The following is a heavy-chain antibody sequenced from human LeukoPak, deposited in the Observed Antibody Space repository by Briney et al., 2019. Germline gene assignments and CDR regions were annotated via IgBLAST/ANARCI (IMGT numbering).Heavy chain of an antibody. CDR2: ISYDGSNK. CDR1: GFTFSSYG. J-gene: IGHJ6*02. CDR3: AGQYSSGWYDVGNYYYGMDV. D-gene: IGHD6-19*01. V-gene: IGHV3-30*03. Sequence: QPGRSLRLSCAASGFTFSSYGMHWVRQAPGKGLEWVAVISYDGSNKYYADPVKGRFTISRDNSKNTLYLQMNSLRAEDTAVYYCAGQYSSGWYDVGNYYYGMDVWGQGTTVTVSS.